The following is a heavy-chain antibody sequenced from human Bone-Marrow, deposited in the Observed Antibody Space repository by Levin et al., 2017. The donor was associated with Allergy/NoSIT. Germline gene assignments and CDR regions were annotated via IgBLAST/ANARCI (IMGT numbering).Heavy chain of an antibody. CDR3: ARASRSGSYRKAYYYYMDV. CDR2: INHSGST. Sequence: SQTLSLTCAVYGGSFSGYYWSWIRQPPGKGLEWIGEINHSGSTNYNPSLKSRVTISVDTSQNQFSLKLSSVTAADTAVYYCARASRSGSYRKAYYYYMDVWGKGTTVTVSS. J-gene: IGHJ6*03. D-gene: IGHD3-10*01. CDR1: GGSFSGYY. V-gene: IGHV4-34*01.